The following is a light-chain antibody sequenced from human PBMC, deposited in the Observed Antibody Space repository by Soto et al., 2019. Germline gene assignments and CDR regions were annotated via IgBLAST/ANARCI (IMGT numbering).Light chain of an antibody. CDR1: QSISSW. J-gene: IGKJ1*01. V-gene: IGKV1-5*01. CDR2: DAS. CDR3: QQYKTYSWT. Sequence: DIPMTQSPSTLSAFVGDRVTITCRASQSISSWLAWYQQKPGKAPNLLIYDASSLESGVPSRFSGSGSGTEFTLTISSLQPDDFGSYYCQQYKTYSWTFGQGTKVEIK.